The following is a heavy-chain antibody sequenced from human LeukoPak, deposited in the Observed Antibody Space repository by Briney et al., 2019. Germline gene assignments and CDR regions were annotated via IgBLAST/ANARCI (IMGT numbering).Heavy chain of an antibody. CDR1: GGSFSGYY. V-gene: IGHV4-34*01. D-gene: IGHD3-10*01. Sequence: SETLSLTCAVYGGSFSGYYWSWIRQPPGKGLEWIGEINHSGSTNYNPSLKSRVTISVDTSKNHFSLKLSSVTAADTAVYYCASVGGSGSYYAFDIWGQGTMVTVSS. J-gene: IGHJ3*02. CDR2: INHSGST. CDR3: ASVGGSGSYYAFDI.